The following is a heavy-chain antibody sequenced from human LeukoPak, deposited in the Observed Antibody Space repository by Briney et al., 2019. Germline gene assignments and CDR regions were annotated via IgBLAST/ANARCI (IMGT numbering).Heavy chain of an antibody. J-gene: IGHJ4*02. Sequence: EGSLRLSCAASGFTFSTYSMHWVRQAPGKGLDWVAVISNDGNMKYYADSVKGRFTISRDNSKNTLYLQMNSLRAEDTAVYYCSTEAIVTVTGFDSWGQGTLVTVSS. CDR2: ISNDGNMK. CDR1: GFTFSTYS. D-gene: IGHD4-11*01. CDR3: STEAIVTVTGFDS. V-gene: IGHV3-30-3*01.